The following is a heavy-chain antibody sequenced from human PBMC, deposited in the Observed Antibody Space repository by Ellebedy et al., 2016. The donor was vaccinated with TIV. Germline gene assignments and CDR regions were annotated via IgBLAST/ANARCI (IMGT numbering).Heavy chain of an antibody. CDR3: AKLDSSGYYYGRFDY. CDR2: ISASGIST. Sequence: GESLKISCGASGFSFSNFAMTWVRQAPGKGLEWVSSISASGISTDYADSVRGRVTISRDNSRNTLYLQMDSLRADDTAVYYCAKLDSSGYYYGRFDYWGQGTRVTVSS. D-gene: IGHD3-22*01. CDR1: GFSFSNFA. J-gene: IGHJ4*02. V-gene: IGHV3-23*01.